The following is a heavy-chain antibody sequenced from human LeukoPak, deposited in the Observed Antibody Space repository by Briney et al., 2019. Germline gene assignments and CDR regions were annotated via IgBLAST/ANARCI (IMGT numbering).Heavy chain of an antibody. J-gene: IGHJ4*02. CDR3: ASVSTIIRGLD. D-gene: IGHD3-10*01. Sequence: TLSLTCTVSGGSISSGSYYWSWIRQPAGKGLEWIGRIYTSGSTNYNPSLKSRVTISVDTSKNQFSLKLSSVTAADTAVYYCASVSTIIRGLDWGQGTLVTVSS. CDR2: IYTSGST. V-gene: IGHV4-61*02. CDR1: GGSISSGSYY.